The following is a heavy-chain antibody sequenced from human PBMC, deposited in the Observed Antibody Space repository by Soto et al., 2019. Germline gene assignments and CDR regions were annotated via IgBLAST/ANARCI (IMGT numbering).Heavy chain of an antibody. J-gene: IGHJ3*02. Sequence: QVQLQQWGAGLLKPSETLSLTCAVYGGSFSGYYWSWIRQPPGKGLEWIGEINHSGSTNYNPSLKSRVTISVDTSKNQFSLKLSSVTAADTAVYYCARLVRGSGITFDIWGQGTMVTVSS. CDR2: INHSGST. V-gene: IGHV4-34*01. CDR1: GGSFSGYY. CDR3: ARLVRGSGITFDI. D-gene: IGHD3-10*01.